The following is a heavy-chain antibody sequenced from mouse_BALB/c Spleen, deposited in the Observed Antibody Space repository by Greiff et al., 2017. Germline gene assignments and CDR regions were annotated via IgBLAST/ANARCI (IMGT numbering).Heavy chain of an antibody. CDR1: GFTFSSYA. CDR3: ARGGLRPFDY. J-gene: IGHJ2*01. D-gene: IGHD2-2*01. V-gene: IGHV5-6-5*01. CDR2: ISSGGST. Sequence: EVQRVESGGGLVKPGGSLKLSCAASGFTFSSYAMSWVRQTPEKRLEWVAPISSGGSTYYPDSVKGRFTIDRDNARNILYLRMSSLRSEDTAMYYCARGGLRPFDYWGQGTTLTVSA.